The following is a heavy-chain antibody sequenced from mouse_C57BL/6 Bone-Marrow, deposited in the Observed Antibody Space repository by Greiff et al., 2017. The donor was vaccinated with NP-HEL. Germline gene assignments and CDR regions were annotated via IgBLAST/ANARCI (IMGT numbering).Heavy chain of an antibody. CDR2: INPGSGGT. D-gene: IGHD1-1*01. CDR3: AREVYYCGSSYWYFDV. CDR1: GYVFTNYL. Sequence: VQLQQSGAELVRPGTSVKVSCKASGYVFTNYLIEWVKQRPGQGLEWIGVINPGSGGTNYNEKFKGKATLTADKSSSTAYMQLGSLTSEDSAVYFCAREVYYCGSSYWYFDVWGTGTTVTVSS. V-gene: IGHV1-54*01. J-gene: IGHJ1*03.